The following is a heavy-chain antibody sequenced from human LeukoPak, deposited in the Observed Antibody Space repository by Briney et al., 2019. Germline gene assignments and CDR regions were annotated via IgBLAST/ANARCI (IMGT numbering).Heavy chain of an antibody. CDR3: ARVDCTGGSCYSGFDC. V-gene: IGHV3-21*01. D-gene: IGHD2-15*01. Sequence: GGSLRLSCAASGFTFRSYTMNWVRQAPGKGLEWVSSIGGSGGYIYYADSMKGRFTISRDNAKNSLYLQMDSLRAEDTAMYFCARVDCTGGSCYSGFDCWGQGTLLTVSS. CDR2: IGGSGGYI. J-gene: IGHJ4*02. CDR1: GFTFRSYT.